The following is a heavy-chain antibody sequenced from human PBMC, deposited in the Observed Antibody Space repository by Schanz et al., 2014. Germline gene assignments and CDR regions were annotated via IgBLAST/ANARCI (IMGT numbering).Heavy chain of an antibody. D-gene: IGHD1-1*01. V-gene: IGHV4-61*02. CDR3: ARDTTWRLDL. Sequence: QVQLQESGPGLVKPSQTLSLTCTVSGGSISSATYYWSWVRQPAGKGLEWIGRIYSRGSSTYNPSLKSRFPISIDTPNTQFSLPLTSLTAADTAVYYCARDTTWRLDLWGRGTLVTVSS. CDR1: GGSISSATYY. CDR2: IYSRGSS. J-gene: IGHJ2*01.